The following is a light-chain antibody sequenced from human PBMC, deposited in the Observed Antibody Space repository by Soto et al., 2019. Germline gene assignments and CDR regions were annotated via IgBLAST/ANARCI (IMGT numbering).Light chain of an antibody. CDR3: QQYGSSGT. V-gene: IGKV3-15*01. J-gene: IGKJ1*01. Sequence: EIVMTQSPATLSVSPGERVTLSCRASQSVSSKLAWYQQKPGQPPRLLIYGVSTRATGIPATFSGSGSGTDFTLTISRLEPEDFAVYYCQQYGSSGTFGQGTKVDI. CDR2: GVS. CDR1: QSVSSK.